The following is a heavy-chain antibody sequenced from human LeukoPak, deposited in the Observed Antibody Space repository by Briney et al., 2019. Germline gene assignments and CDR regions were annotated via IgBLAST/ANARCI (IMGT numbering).Heavy chain of an antibody. J-gene: IGHJ4*02. CDR2: IIPIFGTA. CDR3: ARTLYSSSWSSMYYFDY. Sequence: ASVEVSCKASGGTFSSYAISWVRQAPGQGLEWMGGIIPIFGTANYAQKFQGRVTITADESTSTAYMELSSLRSEDTAVYYCARTLYSSSWSSMYYFDYWGQGTLVTVSS. D-gene: IGHD6-13*01. CDR1: GGTFSSYA. V-gene: IGHV1-69*13.